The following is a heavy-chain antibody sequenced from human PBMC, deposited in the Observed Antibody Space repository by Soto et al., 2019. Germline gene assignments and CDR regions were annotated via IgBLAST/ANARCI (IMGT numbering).Heavy chain of an antibody. CDR1: AGSNSSSNFY. Sequence: ALTHTVSAGSNSSSNFYWSGIRQPPRTKMERIGKINNSGSTYYNTSRKTRVTITITTTKNQSSLKLNSLTAADTAVYYCARQREGGRGAFDIWGQGTMVTVSS. D-gene: IGHD1-26*01. J-gene: IGHJ3*02. CDR3: ARQREGGRGAFDI. V-gene: IGHV4-39*01. CDR2: INNSGST.